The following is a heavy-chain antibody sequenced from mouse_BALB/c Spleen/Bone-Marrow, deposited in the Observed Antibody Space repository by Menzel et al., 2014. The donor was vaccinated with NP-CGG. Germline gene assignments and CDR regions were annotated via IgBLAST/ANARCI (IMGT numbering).Heavy chain of an antibody. D-gene: IGHD1-1*02. V-gene: IGHV1-18*01. CDR1: GYTFTEYT. CDR3: ARDWYYYGSSSSWFAH. J-gene: IGHJ3*01. CDR2: INPKNGGT. Sequence: EVMLVESGPELVKPGASVKISCKTSGYTFTEYTIHWVKQSHGKSLEWIGGINPKNGGTAYKQKFKGKATLTVDKSSSTAYMELRSLTSEDSAVYYCARDWYYYGSSSSWFAHWGQGTLVTVSA.